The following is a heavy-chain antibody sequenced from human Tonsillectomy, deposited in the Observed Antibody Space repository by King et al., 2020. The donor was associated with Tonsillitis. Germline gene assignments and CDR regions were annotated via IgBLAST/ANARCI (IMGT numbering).Heavy chain of an antibody. CDR1: GFTFSAYW. J-gene: IGHJ6*02. CDR2: ITQDVRDK. D-gene: IGHD3-10*01. CDR3: ARHNSATYYYGSGSPFYYYGMDV. V-gene: IGHV3-7*01. Sequence: QLVQSGGGLVQPGGSLRLSCAASGFTFSAYWMTWVRQAPGKGLEWVANITQDVRDKYYVDSVKCRLTISRDKAKNTLFLQMKSLRDEDTAVYYCARHNSATYYYGSGSPFYYYGMDVWGQGTTVTVSS.